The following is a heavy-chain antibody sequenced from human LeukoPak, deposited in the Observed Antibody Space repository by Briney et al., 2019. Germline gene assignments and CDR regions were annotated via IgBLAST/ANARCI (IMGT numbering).Heavy chain of an antibody. Sequence: PSETLSLTCTVSGGSISSYYWSWIRQPPGKGLEWIGNIYYSGSTNYNPSLKNRVTISVATSKNQFSLKLSSVTAADTAFYYCARSGIAARIPCGMDVWGQGTTVTVSS. V-gene: IGHV4-59*01. J-gene: IGHJ6*02. CDR3: ARSGIAARIPCGMDV. D-gene: IGHD6-6*01. CDR2: IYYSGST. CDR1: GGSISSYY.